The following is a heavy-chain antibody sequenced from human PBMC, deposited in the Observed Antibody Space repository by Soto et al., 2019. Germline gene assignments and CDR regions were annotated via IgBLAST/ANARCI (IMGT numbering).Heavy chain of an antibody. CDR2: ISSSSSYI. Sequence: GGSLRLSCAASGFTFSSYSMNWVRQAPGKGLEWVSSISSSSSYIYYADSVKGRFTISRDNAKNSLYLQRNSLRAEDTAVYCCARDRIEDYYYYMDVWGKGTTVTVSS. J-gene: IGHJ6*03. V-gene: IGHV3-21*01. CDR3: ARDRIEDYYYYMDV. D-gene: IGHD2-21*01. CDR1: GFTFSSYS.